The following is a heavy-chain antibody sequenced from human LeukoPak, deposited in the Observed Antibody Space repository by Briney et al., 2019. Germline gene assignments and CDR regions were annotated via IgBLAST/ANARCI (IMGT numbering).Heavy chain of an antibody. J-gene: IGHJ3*02. Sequence: SETLSLTCAVSSHSISSGYYWGWIRQPPGKGLEWIGSIYHSGSTYYNPSLKSRVTISEDTSKNPFSLKLSSMTAADTAVYYCARLRSGWLNDAFDIWGQGTMVTVSS. CDR3: ARLRSGWLNDAFDI. V-gene: IGHV4-38-2*01. D-gene: IGHD6-19*01. CDR1: SHSISSGYY. CDR2: IYHSGST.